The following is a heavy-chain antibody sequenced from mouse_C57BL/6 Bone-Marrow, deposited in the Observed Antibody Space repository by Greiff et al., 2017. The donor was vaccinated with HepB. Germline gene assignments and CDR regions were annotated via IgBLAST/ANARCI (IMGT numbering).Heavy chain of an antibody. J-gene: IGHJ4*01. Sequence: VQLQQSGPGLVQPSQSLSITCTVSGFSLTSYGVHWVRQSPGKGLEWLGVIWSGGSTDYNAAFISRLSISKDNSKSQVFFKMNSLQADDTAIYYCAKNPYGSRVYAMDYWGQGTSVTVSS. CDR2: IWSGGST. CDR3: AKNPYGSRVYAMDY. CDR1: GFSLTSYG. D-gene: IGHD1-1*01. V-gene: IGHV2-2*01.